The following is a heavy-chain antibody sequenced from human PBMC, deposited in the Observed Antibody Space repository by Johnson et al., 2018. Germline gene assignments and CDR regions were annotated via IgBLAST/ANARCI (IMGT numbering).Heavy chain of an antibody. Sequence: VQLVEAGGGLVQPGGSLRLSCGASAFTFRRYAMTWVRQAPGKGLEWISYIRPSSSIIYYADSVRGRFTISRDTAKNSLYLQMNSLRDEDTAVYYCARGFLNGTSSFDSWGQGTLVTVSS. CDR3: ARGFLNGTSSFDS. D-gene: IGHD6-6*01. J-gene: IGHJ4*02. V-gene: IGHV3-48*02. CDR2: IRPSSSII. CDR1: AFTFRRYA.